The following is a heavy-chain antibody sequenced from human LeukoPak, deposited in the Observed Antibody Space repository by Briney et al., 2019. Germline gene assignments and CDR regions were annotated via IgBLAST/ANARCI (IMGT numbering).Heavy chain of an antibody. CDR2: MNPVSGKT. V-gene: IGHV1-8*02. J-gene: IGHJ4*02. CDR3: AKVGAYGDHAVIDF. Sequence: ASVKVSCKTSGYTFTNFDLNWVRQATGQGPEWIGWMNPVSGKTGYALKFQGRVTMTRDTSMSTAYLEVSSLTSEDTAVYYCAKVGAYGDHAVIDFWGQGTLVTVSS. D-gene: IGHD4-17*01. CDR1: GYTFTNFD.